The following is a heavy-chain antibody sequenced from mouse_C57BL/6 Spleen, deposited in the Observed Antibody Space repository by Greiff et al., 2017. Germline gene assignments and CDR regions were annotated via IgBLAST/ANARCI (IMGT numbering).Heavy chain of an antibody. J-gene: IGHJ2*01. D-gene: IGHD4-1*01. Sequence: QVQLQQPGAELVKPGASVKLSCKASGYTFTSYWMHWVKQRPGQGLEWIGMIHPNSGSTNYNEKFKSKATLTVDKSSSTAYMQLSSLTSEDSAVYYCAREETGTLLDYWGQGTTLTVSS. CDR2: IHPNSGST. CDR1: GYTFTSYW. V-gene: IGHV1-64*01. CDR3: AREETGTLLDY.